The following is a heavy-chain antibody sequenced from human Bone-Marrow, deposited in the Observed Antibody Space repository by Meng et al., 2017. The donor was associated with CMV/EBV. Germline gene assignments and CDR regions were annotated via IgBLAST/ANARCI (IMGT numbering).Heavy chain of an antibody. CDR1: GFNFDEYA. CDR2: IRSRAYGGTP. J-gene: IGHJ4*02. Sequence: GESLKISCAASGFNFDEYAMNWVRQAPGKGLEWMGFIRSRAYGGTPEYAASVKGRFTISRDDSKSIAYLQINSLKTEDTAMFYCTRSYTTSRDYYYDYWGQGKLVNVAS. CDR3: TRSYTTSRDYYYDY. V-gene: IGHV3-49*04. D-gene: IGHD3-16*02.